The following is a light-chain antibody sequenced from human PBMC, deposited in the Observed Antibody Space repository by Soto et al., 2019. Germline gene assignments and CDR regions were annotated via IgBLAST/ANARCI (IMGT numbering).Light chain of an antibody. CDR2: DVS. CDR3: RSYTRSSTYV. J-gene: IGLJ1*01. V-gene: IGLV2-14*01. Sequence: QSALTQPASVSGSPGQSITISCTGTSSDVGGYNYVSWYQQHPGKAPKLMIYDVSNRPSGVSNRFSGSKSGNTASLTISGLQAEGEADYYCRSYTRSSTYVFATGTKLTVL. CDR1: SSDVGGYNY.